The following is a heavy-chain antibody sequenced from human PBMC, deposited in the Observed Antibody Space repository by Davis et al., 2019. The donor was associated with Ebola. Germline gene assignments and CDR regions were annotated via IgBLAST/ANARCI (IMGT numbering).Heavy chain of an antibody. D-gene: IGHD5-12*01. CDR1: VYTFTNYY. Sequence: ASVPVSCKASVYTFTNYYMHSVRQPPGQGLEWRGMINPNDGRTIYAQKFQGRVTVTRDTSTTTVYMDLSSLRSEDTALYYCTTPGGQDSGYDVFDIWGQGTMVTVSS. CDR3: TTPGGQDSGYDVFDI. J-gene: IGHJ3*02. CDR2: INPNDGRT. V-gene: IGHV1-46*03.